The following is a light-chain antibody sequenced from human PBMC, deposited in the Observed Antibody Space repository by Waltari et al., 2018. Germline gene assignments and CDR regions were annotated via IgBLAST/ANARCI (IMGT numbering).Light chain of an antibody. CDR1: QGISNW. V-gene: IGKV1-5*03. Sequence: DIQMTQSPSTLSASVGDRVTIICRASQGISNWLAWYQQKPGKAPKLLIHKATTLESGVPSRFSGSGSGTEFTLNISSLQPDDFATYYCQQYNSYSTFGQGTKLEMK. J-gene: IGKJ2*01. CDR3: QQYNSYST. CDR2: KAT.